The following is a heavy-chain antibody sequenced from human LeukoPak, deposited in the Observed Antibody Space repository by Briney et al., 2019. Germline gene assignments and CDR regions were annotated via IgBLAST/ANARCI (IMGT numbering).Heavy chain of an antibody. D-gene: IGHD1-26*01. V-gene: IGHV4-34*01. CDR3: ARGRGSYFKYYFDY. J-gene: IGHJ4*02. Sequence: SETLSLTCAVYGGSFSGYYWSWIRQPPGKGLEWIGEINHSGSTNYNPSLKSRVTISVDTSKNQFSLKLSSVTAADTAVYYYARGRGSYFKYYFDYWGQGTLVTVSS. CDR1: GGSFSGYY. CDR2: INHSGST.